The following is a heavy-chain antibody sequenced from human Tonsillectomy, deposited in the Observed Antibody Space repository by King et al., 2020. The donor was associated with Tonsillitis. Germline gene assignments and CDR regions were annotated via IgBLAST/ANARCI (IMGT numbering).Heavy chain of an antibody. Sequence: VQLVESGAEVKKPGSSVKVSCTASGGTFSSYAISWVRQAPGQGLEWMGRIIPILGIANYAQKFQGRVTITADKSTSTAYMELSSLRSEDTAVYYCAGRSGYGDYGNNWFDPWGQGTLVTVSS. V-gene: IGHV1-69*09. CDR2: IIPILGIA. D-gene: IGHD4-17*01. CDR1: GGTFSSYA. CDR3: AGRSGYGDYGNNWFDP. J-gene: IGHJ5*02.